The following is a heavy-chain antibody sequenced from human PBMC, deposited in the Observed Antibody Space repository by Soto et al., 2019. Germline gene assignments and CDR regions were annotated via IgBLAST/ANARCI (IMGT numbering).Heavy chain of an antibody. CDR3: ARRYSSAFDI. D-gene: IGHD6-13*01. CDR1: GGSISSYY. J-gene: IGHJ3*02. V-gene: IGHV4-59*08. Sequence: QVQLQESGPGLVKPSETLSLTCTVSGGSISSYYWSWIRQPPGKGLEWIGYIYYSGSTNYNPSLKRRVTISVDTSKNQFSLKLSSVTAADTAVYYCARRYSSAFDIWGHGTMVTVSS. CDR2: IYYSGST.